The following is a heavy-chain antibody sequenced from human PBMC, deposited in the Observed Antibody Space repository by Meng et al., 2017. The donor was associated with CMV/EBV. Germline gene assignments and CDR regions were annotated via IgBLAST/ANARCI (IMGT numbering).Heavy chain of an antibody. D-gene: IGHD2-2*02. CDR1: GFTFSDYY. V-gene: IGHV3-11*01. Sequence: GGSLRLSCAASGFTFSDYYMSWIRQAPGKGLEWVSYISSSVSTIYYADSVKGRFTISRDNAKNSLYLQMNSLRAEDTAVYYCARGEVYCSSTSCYTYFDYWGQGTLVTVSS. CDR2: ISSSVSTI. CDR3: ARGEVYCSSTSCYTYFDY. J-gene: IGHJ4*02.